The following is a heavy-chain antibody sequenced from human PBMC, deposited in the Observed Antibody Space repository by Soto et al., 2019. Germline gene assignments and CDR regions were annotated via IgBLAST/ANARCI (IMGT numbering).Heavy chain of an antibody. J-gene: IGHJ4*02. CDR1: GFTFDDYA. D-gene: IGHD3-10*01. V-gene: IGHV3-9*01. CDR3: ANLPLYGSGFDC. Sequence: EVQLVESGGGLVQPGRSLRLSCAASGFTFDDYAIHWVRQAPGKGLEWVSGINWNGDATGYADSVKGRFTISRDNAKNSLYLQMNRLTTQDTAVYYCANLPLYGSGFDCWGQGTLVTVSS. CDR2: INWNGDAT.